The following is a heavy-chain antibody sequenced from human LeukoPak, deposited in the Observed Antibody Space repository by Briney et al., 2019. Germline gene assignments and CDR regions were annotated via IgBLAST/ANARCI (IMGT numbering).Heavy chain of an antibody. D-gene: IGHD1-26*01. J-gene: IGHJ4*02. CDR3: ARSRASTRNYFDY. V-gene: IGHV3-30*01. CDR2: LSYDGSSK. CDR1: GFTFSNYA. Sequence: GGSLRLSCAASGFTFSNYAIHWVRRAPGKGLEWVADLSYDGSSKYFADSVKGRFTISRDTSKNTVYLQMNSLRPEDTAVYYCARSRASTRNYFDYWGQGTLVTVSS.